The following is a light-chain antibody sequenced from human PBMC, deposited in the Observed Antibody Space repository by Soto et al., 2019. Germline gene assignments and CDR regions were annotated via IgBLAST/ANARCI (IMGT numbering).Light chain of an antibody. Sequence: EIVLTQSPGTLSLSPGERATLSCRASQSVTSSYLAWYQQKPGQAPRLLIYRASRRATGIPDRFTGSGSGTDFSLTISRLEPEDFAVYYCQQYGTSPSWTFGQGTKVDIK. CDR2: RAS. CDR3: QQYGTSPSWT. V-gene: IGKV3-20*01. J-gene: IGKJ1*01. CDR1: QSVTSSY.